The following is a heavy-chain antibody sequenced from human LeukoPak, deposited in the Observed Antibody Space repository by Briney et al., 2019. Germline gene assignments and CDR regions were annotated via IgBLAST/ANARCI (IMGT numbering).Heavy chain of an antibody. D-gene: IGHD3-22*01. CDR1: GGSFSGYY. J-gene: IGHJ4*02. CDR2: INHSGST. Sequence: SETLSLTCAVYGGSFSGYYWSWIRQPPGKGLEWIGEINHSGSTNYNPSLKSRVTISVDTSKNQFSLKLSSVTAADTAVYYCARGRRGPGESRGYYYVQAYYFDYWGQGTLVTVSS. V-gene: IGHV4-34*01. CDR3: ARGRRGPGESRGYYYVQAYYFDY.